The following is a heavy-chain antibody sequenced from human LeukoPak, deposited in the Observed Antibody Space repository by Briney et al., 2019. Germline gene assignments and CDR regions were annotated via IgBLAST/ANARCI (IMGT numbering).Heavy chain of an antibody. V-gene: IGHV3-43*02. CDR2: ISGDGTIT. Sequence: PGGSLRLSCAASGLALYTYTMHCVRQAPGTALEWCSLISGDGTITYYAYSVKGRFTISRDNSKNSLFLEMNSLRSEDTALYYCAKDTPLFYHYYGIDVWGQGTTVTVSS. CDR1: GLALYTYT. J-gene: IGHJ6*02. CDR3: AKDTPLFYHYYGIDV.